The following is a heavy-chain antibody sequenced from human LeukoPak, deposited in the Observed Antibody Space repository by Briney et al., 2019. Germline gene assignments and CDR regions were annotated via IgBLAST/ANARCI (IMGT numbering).Heavy chain of an antibody. CDR2: IKSKTDGGTT. CDR3: TRVTAYYDYGMDV. V-gene: IGHV3-15*01. Sequence: GGSLRLSCAASGFTFSNAWVSWVRQAPGKGLEWVGRIKSKTDGGTTDYAAPVKGRFTISRDDSKNTLYLQMNSLKTEDTAMYYCTRVTAYYDYGMDVWGQGTTVTVSS. CDR1: GFTFSNAW. J-gene: IGHJ6*02. D-gene: IGHD2-21*02.